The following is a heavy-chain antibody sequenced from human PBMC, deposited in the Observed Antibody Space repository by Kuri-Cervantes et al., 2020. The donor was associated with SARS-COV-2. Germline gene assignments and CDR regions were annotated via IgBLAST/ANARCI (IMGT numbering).Heavy chain of an antibody. Sequence: GSLRLSCTVSGGSISSSSYYWGWIRQPPGKGLEWIGSIYYSGSTYYNPSLKSRVTISVDTSKNQFSLKLSSVTAADTAVYYCAKDLPGSSAADVYWGQGTLVTVSS. V-gene: IGHV4-39*02. CDR3: AKDLPGSSAADVY. J-gene: IGHJ4*02. D-gene: IGHD6-13*01. CDR2: IYYSGST. CDR1: GGSISSSSYY.